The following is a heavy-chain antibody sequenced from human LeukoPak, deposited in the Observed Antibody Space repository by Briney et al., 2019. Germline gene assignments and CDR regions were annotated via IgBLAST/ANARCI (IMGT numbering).Heavy chain of an antibody. Sequence: SVKVSCKASGGTFSSYAISWVRQAPGQGLEWMGGIIPIFGTANYAQKFQGRVTITADESTSTAYMGLSSLRSEDTAVYYCAREASRYRNWFDPWGQGTLVTVSS. D-gene: IGHD1-14*01. CDR3: AREASRYRNWFDP. CDR2: IIPIFGTA. J-gene: IGHJ5*02. CDR1: GGTFSSYA. V-gene: IGHV1-69*13.